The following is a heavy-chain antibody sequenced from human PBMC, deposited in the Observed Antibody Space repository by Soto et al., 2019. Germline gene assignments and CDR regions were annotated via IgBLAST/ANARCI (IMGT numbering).Heavy chain of an antibody. J-gene: IGHJ1*01. V-gene: IGHV1-18*01. D-gene: IGHD1-26*01. CDR1: GYTFTSYG. Sequence: ASVTVSCKASGYTFTSYGISWVRQAPGQGLEWMGWISAYNGNTNYAQKLQGRVTMTTDTSTSTAYMELRSLRSDDTAVYYCARGSGSYLLPGAEYFQHWGQGTLVTVS. CDR2: ISAYNGNT. CDR3: ARGSGSYLLPGAEYFQH.